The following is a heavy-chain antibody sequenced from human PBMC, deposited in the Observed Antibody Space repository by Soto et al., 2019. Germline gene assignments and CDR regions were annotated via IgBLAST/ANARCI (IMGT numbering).Heavy chain of an antibody. V-gene: IGHV3-30-3*01. Sequence: QVQLVESGGGVVQPGRSLRLSCAASGFTFSSYAMHWVRQAPGKGLEWVAVISYDGSNKYYADSVKGRFTISRDNSKNTLYLQMNSLRAEDTAVYYCARPIGYCSGGSCSIGDYWGQGTLVTVSS. D-gene: IGHD2-15*01. CDR1: GFTFSSYA. J-gene: IGHJ4*02. CDR2: ISYDGSNK. CDR3: ARPIGYCSGGSCSIGDY.